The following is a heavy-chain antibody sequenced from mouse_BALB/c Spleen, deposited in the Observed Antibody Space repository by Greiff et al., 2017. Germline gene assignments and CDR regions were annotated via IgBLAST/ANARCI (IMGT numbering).Heavy chain of an antibody. CDR1: GFTFSSYT. J-gene: IGHJ4*01. V-gene: IGHV5-6-4*01. CDR2: ISSGGSYT. D-gene: IGHD1-1*02. Sequence: EVHLVESGGGLVQPGGSRKLSCAASGFTFSSYTMSWVRQTPEKRLEWVATISSGGSYTYYPDSVKGRFTISRDNAKNTLYLQMSSLKSEDTAMYYCTRDGNYAMDYWGQGTSVTVSS. CDR3: TRDGNYAMDY.